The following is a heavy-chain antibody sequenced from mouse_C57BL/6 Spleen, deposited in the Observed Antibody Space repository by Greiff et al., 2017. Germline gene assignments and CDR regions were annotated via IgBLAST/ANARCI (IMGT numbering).Heavy chain of an antibody. J-gene: IGHJ4*01. CDR3: ARHEGSPYDGPYYAMDY. V-gene: IGHV1-62-2*01. Sequence: VQLQESGAELVKPGASVKLSCKASGYTFPEYTIHWVKQRSGQGLEWIGWFYPGSGSIKYNEKFKDKATLTADKSSSTVYMELRRLTSEDSAVYCCARHEGSPYDGPYYAMDYWGQGTSVTVSS. D-gene: IGHD2-10*01. CDR2: FYPGSGSI. CDR1: GYTFPEYT.